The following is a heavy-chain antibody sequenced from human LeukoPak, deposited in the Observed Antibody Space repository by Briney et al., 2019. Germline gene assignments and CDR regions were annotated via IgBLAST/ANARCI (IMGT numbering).Heavy chain of an antibody. J-gene: IGHJ4*02. V-gene: IGHV4-59*01. CDR3: AREGKLTGYFGGLGFNY. CDR2: IDYSGNT. D-gene: IGHD6-19*01. CDR1: GGSISSYY. Sequence: SSETLSLTCTVSGGSISSYYWSWIRQAPGKGLEWIANIDYSGNTIYNPALKSRVTMSVDTSKNQFSLNLTSVTAADTAVYYCAREGKLTGYFGGLGFNYWGQGILVTVSS.